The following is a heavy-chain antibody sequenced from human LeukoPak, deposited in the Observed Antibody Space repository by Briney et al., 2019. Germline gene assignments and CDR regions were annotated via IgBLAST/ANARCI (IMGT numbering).Heavy chain of an antibody. V-gene: IGHV1-69*04. Sequence: SVKVSCKASGGTFSSYAISWVRQAPGQGLEWMGRIIPILGIANYAQKFQGRVTITADKSTSTAYMELSSLRSEDTAVYYCVRSRFWGPYPHGAFDIWGQGTMVTVSS. D-gene: IGHD7-27*01. J-gene: IGHJ3*02. CDR1: GGTFSSYA. CDR3: VRSRFWGPYPHGAFDI. CDR2: IIPILGIA.